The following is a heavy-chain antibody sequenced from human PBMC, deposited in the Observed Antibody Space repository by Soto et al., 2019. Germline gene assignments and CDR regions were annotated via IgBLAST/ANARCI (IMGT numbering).Heavy chain of an antibody. D-gene: IGHD3-22*01. CDR1: GGTFSSYA. CDR3: ARAIVVVNHYYYHGMDV. V-gene: IGHV1-69*13. CDR2: IIPIFGTA. Sequence: SVKVSCKASGGTFSSYAISWVRQAPGQGLEWMGGIIPIFGTANYAQKFQGRVTITADESTSTAYMELSSLRSEDTAVYYCARAIVVVNHYYYHGMDVWGQGTTVTVSS. J-gene: IGHJ6*02.